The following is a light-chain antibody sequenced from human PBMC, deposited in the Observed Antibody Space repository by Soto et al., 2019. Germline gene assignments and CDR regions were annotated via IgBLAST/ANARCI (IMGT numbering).Light chain of an antibody. CDR3: QQYGSSSLT. CDR1: QSVSSSY. Sequence: EIVLTQSPGTLSLSPGERATLSCRASQSVSSSYLAWYQQKPGQAPRLLIYGTSSRATAIPDRFSGSGSGTDFTLTISRLEPEDFVVYYCQQYGSSSLTFGQGTKVEIK. CDR2: GTS. V-gene: IGKV3-20*01. J-gene: IGKJ1*01.